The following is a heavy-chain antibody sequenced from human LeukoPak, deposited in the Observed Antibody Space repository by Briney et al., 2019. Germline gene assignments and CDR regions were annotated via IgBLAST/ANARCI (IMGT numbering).Heavy chain of an antibody. J-gene: IGHJ4*02. CDR3: ARSNQADDY. CDR2: INPGGSSI. CDR1: GFTFSSYW. V-gene: IGHV3-74*01. Sequence: GGSLRLSCAASGFTFSSYWMHWVRQVPGKGLVWVARINPGGSSITYADSVKGRFTISRDNAKNTLHLQMDSLRAEDTGVYYCARSNQADDYWGQGTLVTVSS. D-gene: IGHD1-14*01.